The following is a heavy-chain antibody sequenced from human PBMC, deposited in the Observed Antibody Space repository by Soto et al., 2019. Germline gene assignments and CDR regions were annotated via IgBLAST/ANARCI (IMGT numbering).Heavy chain of an antibody. J-gene: IGHJ3*02. D-gene: IGHD6-19*01. CDR2: ERKSGGKK. Sequence: PGGSLRLSCAASGFTFSSYGMHWVRQAPGKGQGLRSGERKSGGKKKNVDSGEGRNTNKKDDTKNTVDLQMNSLGAEDTAVYYCTRDPLIAVAAYDAFDIWGQGTSVTVSS. CDR3: TRDPLIAVAAYDAFDI. CDR1: GFTFSSYG. V-gene: IGHV3-33*01.